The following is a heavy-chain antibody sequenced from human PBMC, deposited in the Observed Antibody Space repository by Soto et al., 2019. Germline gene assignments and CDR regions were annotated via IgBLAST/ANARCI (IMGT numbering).Heavy chain of an antibody. CDR2: INPNSGGT. CDR1: VYTFTYYY. CDR3: ARDVTRTQSCTNGVCYYHYYGMDV. J-gene: IGHJ6*02. D-gene: IGHD2-8*01. V-gene: IGHV1-2*02. Sequence: XSVKFSCKASVYTFTYYYVHWVRQAPGQGLEWMGWINPNSGGTKTAQKFQGRVTVTRDTSISTAYMDLSRLRSDDTAVYYCARDVTRTQSCTNGVCYYHYYGMDVCGQGATVTVS.